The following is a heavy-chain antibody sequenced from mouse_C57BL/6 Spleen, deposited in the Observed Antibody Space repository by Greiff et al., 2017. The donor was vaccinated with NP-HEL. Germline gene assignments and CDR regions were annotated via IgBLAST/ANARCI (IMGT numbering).Heavy chain of an antibody. V-gene: IGHV3-6*01. CDR2: ISYDGSN. CDR1: GYSITGGYY. J-gene: IGHJ4*01. Sequence: EVKLLESGPGLVKPSQSLSLTCSVTGYSITGGYYWNWIRQFPGNKLEWMGYISYDGSNNYNPSLKNRISITRDTSKNQFFLKLNSVTTEDTATYYCAREAMDYWGQGTSVTVSS. CDR3: AREAMDY.